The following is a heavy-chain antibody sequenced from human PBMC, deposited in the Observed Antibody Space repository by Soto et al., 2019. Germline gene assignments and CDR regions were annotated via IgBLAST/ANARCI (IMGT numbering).Heavy chain of an antibody. CDR3: AKDKWELSSYFDH. CDR1: GFTFDDYA. CDR2: ISWNSGRI. D-gene: IGHD1-26*01. J-gene: IGHJ4*02. V-gene: IGHV3-9*01. Sequence: EVQLVESGGGLVQPGRSLRLSCAASGFTFDDYAMHWVRQAPGKGLEWVSIISWNSGRIGYADSVKGRFTISRDNAKNSLYLQMNSLRAEDTALYYCAKDKWELSSYFDHWGQGTLVTVSS.